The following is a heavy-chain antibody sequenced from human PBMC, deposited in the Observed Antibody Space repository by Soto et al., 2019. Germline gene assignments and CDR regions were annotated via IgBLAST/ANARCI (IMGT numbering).Heavy chain of an antibody. CDR3: ATTMRISPAMDV. D-gene: IGHD2-2*01. Sequence: EVQLVESGGGLVKPGGSLRLSCAASGFTFSTYSMNWVRQAPGKGLEWVASLSSGGSYISHADSVKGRFTISRDNAKNSLSLQMHKLRGEDRAVHYCATTMRISPAMDVWGKGTTVTVSS. J-gene: IGHJ6*04. CDR1: GFTFSTYS. V-gene: IGHV3-21*01. CDR2: LSSGGSYI.